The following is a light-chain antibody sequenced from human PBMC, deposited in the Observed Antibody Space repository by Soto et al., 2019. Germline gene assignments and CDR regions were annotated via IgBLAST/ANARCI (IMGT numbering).Light chain of an antibody. Sequence: DIQMTQSPSTLSASVGDRVTITCRASQSISSWLAWFQQKPGKAPKLLIYDASNLESGVPSRFNGSGSGTEFTLTISSLQPDDFATYYCQQYNSYSGYTFGQGTKLEIK. CDR3: QQYNSYSGYT. CDR1: QSISSW. CDR2: DAS. V-gene: IGKV1-5*01. J-gene: IGKJ2*01.